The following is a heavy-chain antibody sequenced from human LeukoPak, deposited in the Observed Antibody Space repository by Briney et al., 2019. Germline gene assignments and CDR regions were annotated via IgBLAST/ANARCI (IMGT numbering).Heavy chain of an antibody. V-gene: IGHV2-5*08. D-gene: IGHD5-24*01. CDR2: IDGDDDE. J-gene: IGHJ4*02. CDR3: AHTVEMPTVNFDY. Sequence: TLSLTCSVSGGSIRSGSQYYNWIRQPPGKALGWLSPIDGDDDERYRPSLKTRRSITKDTSKNQVVLTMTNMDPVDTATYYCAHTVEMPTVNFDYWGQGTLVTVSS. CDR1: GGSIRSGSQY.